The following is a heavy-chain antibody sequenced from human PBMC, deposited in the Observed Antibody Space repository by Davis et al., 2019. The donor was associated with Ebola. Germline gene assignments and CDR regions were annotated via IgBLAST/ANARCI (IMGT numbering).Heavy chain of an antibody. Sequence: GGSLRLSCAASRFTFSDYYMSWIRQAPGKGLEWVSYISSSCSTIYYADSVKGRFTISRDNAKNSLYLQMNSLRAEDTAVYYCARTTSGYDVNYYYYYGMDVWGQGTTVTVSS. CDR1: RFTFSDYY. CDR3: ARTTSGYDVNYYYYYGMDV. J-gene: IGHJ6*02. CDR2: ISSSCSTI. V-gene: IGHV3-11*01. D-gene: IGHD5-12*01.